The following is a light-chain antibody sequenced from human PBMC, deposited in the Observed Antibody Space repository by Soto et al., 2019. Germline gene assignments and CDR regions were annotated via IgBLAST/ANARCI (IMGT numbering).Light chain of an antibody. CDR1: STDVGAYNY. Sequence: QSALTQPASVSASPGQSITISCTGASTDVGAYNYISWYQQHPGKAPKLVLYEVTHRPSGVSNRFSGSKSGNTASLTISGLQAEDEADYYCSSYTSSRTYVFGIGTKVTVL. CDR2: EVT. J-gene: IGLJ1*01. V-gene: IGLV2-14*01. CDR3: SSYTSSRTYV.